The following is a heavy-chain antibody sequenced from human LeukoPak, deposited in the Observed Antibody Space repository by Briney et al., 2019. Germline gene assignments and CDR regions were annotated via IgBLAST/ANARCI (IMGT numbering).Heavy chain of an antibody. Sequence: GASVKVSCKASGYTFTGDYMHWVRQAPGQGLEWMGWINPNSGGTNYAQKFQGRVTMTRDTSISTAYMELSRLRSDDTAVYYCARVVGATIGLIDYWGQGTLVTVSS. V-gene: IGHV1-2*02. CDR2: INPNSGGT. J-gene: IGHJ4*02. CDR1: GYTFTGDY. CDR3: ARVVGATIGLIDY. D-gene: IGHD1-26*01.